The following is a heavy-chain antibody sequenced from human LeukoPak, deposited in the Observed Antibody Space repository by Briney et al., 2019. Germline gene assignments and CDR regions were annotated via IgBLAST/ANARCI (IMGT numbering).Heavy chain of an antibody. CDR2: ISAYNGNT. CDR1: GYTFTSYG. V-gene: IGHV1-18*04. Sequence: GASVKVSCKASGYTFTSYGISWVRQAPGQGLEWMGWISAYNGNTHYAQKLQGRVTMTTDTSTSTAYMELRSLRSDDTAVYYCARDQSLSLAYAHQSSSAPLDYWGQGTLVTVSS. J-gene: IGHJ4*02. D-gene: IGHD6-19*01. CDR3: ARDQSLSLAYAHQSSSAPLDY.